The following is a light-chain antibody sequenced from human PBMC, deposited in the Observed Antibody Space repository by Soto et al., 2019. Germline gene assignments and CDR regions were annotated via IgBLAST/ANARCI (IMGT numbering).Light chain of an antibody. J-gene: IGKJ1*01. V-gene: IGKV1-5*03. CDR1: QSFTKW. Sequence: DIQMTQSPSTLAASVGDRVTITCRASQSFTKWLAWYQQKPGKAPQLLIYEASRLKSGVPLSFSGSESGTEFTFTISTLQADDFATYYCQNYDSVSTTTFGQGTKVEMK. CDR2: EAS. CDR3: QNYDSVSTTT.